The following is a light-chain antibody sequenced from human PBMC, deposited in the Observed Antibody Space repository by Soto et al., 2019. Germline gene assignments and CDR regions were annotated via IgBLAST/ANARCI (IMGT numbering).Light chain of an antibody. CDR2: GAS. V-gene: IGKV3-20*01. Sequence: EILLTQSPGTLSLSPGDSATLSCRASHTVISDYLAWYQQTPGQAPRLLIYGASSRATDTPDRFSGRGSGTDFSLTISRLEPGDFAVYYCQVYGNSMWTFGQGTKVDIK. CDR3: QVYGNSMWT. CDR1: HTVISDY. J-gene: IGKJ1*01.